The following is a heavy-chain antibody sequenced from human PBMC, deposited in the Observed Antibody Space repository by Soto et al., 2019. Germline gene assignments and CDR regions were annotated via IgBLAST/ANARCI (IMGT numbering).Heavy chain of an antibody. V-gene: IGHV3-48*03. CDR3: ATRFERWLQDHFFDY. CDR1: GFTFSSYE. D-gene: IGHD5-12*01. CDR2: ISSSGSTI. J-gene: IGHJ4*02. Sequence: GGSLRLSCAASGFTFSSYEMNWVRQAPGKGLEWVSYISSSGSTIYYADSVKGRFTISRDNAKNSLYLQMNSLRAEDTAVYYCATRFERWLQDHFFDYWGQGTLVTVSS.